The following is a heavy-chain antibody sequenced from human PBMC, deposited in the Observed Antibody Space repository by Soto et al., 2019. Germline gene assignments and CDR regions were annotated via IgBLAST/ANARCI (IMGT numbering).Heavy chain of an antibody. CDR1: GGSISSSNW. Sequence: SETLSLTCAVSGGSISSSNWWSWVRQPPGKGLEWIGEIYHSGSTNYNPSLKSRVTISVDKSKNQFSLKLSSVTAADTAVYYCARVTDHYDFWSGYYEDVLLRPFAISGQGTIVTVSS. CDR2: IYHSGST. J-gene: IGHJ3*02. D-gene: IGHD3-3*01. V-gene: IGHV4-4*02. CDR3: ARVTDHYDFWSGYYEDVLLRPFAI.